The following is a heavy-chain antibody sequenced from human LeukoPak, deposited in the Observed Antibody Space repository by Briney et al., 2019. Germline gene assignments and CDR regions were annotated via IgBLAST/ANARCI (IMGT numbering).Heavy chain of an antibody. J-gene: IGHJ3*02. D-gene: IGHD3-22*01. CDR2: ISYGGSNK. Sequence: GRSLRLSCAASGFTFSSYAMHWVRQAPGKGLEWVAVISYGGSNKYYADSVKGRFTISRDNSKNTLYLQMNSLRAEDTAVYYCAKEADYYDSRSGAFDIWGQGTMVTVSS. CDR3: AKEADYYDSRSGAFDI. CDR1: GFTFSSYA. V-gene: IGHV3-30*04.